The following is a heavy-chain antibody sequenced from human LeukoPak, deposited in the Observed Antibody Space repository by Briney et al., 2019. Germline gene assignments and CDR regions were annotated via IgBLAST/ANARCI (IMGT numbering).Heavy chain of an antibody. CDR1: GYIFSGYY. J-gene: IGHJ5*02. CDR2: INTYSGGT. D-gene: IGHD2-2*01. Sequence: ASVKVSCKASGYIFSGYYMHWVRQAPGQGLEWMGGINTYSGGTKYAQKFEGRVTMTRDTCTAYLWLRGVRSDGTAVYYCARVPDDYCSSISCPWFDPWGQGTLVTVSS. CDR3: ARVPDDYCSSISCPWFDP. V-gene: IGHV1-2*02.